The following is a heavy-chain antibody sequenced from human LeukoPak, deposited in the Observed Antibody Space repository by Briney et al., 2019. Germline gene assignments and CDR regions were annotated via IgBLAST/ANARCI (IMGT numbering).Heavy chain of an antibody. V-gene: IGHV1-2*02. CDR2: INPNSGGT. CDR3: ARLAIAAAGTSDY. J-gene: IGHJ4*02. Sequence: GASVKVSCKASGYTFTGYYIHWVRQAPGQGLEWMGWINPNSGGTNYAQKFQGRVTMTRDTSISTAYMELSRLRSDDTAVYYCARLAIAAAGTSDYWAQGTLVTVSS. CDR1: GYTFTGYY. D-gene: IGHD6-13*01.